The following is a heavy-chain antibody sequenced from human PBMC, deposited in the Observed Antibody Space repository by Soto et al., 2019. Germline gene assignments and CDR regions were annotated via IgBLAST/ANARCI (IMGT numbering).Heavy chain of an antibody. CDR3: VRSGYSYGPNKYYFDY. J-gene: IGHJ4*02. CDR1: GFTFRSYA. CDR2: ISASGGNA. V-gene: IGHV3-23*01. D-gene: IGHD5-18*01. Sequence: VQLLESGGALAQPGGSLRLSCAASGFTFRSYAMSWVRQAPGKGLEWVSGISASGGNAYHAESVKGRFTVSRDNNKNILDLQMNSLRVDDTAVYHCVRSGYSYGPNKYYFDYWGQGTLVSVSS.